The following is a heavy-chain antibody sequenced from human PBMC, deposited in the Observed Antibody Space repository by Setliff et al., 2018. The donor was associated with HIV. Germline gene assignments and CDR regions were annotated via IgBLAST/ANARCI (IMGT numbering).Heavy chain of an antibody. V-gene: IGHV1-8*01. CDR1: GYTFSTYD. CDR2: MSPKNNGS. J-gene: IGHJ6*02. CDR3: ARGRYNSRIDV. D-gene: IGHD5-18*01. Sequence: ASVKVSCKASGYTFSTYDFNWVRQAAGQGLEWMGWMSPKNNGSGFAQKFQARLTMTWNTSTNTAYMELRSLTSDATAVYSCARGRYNSRIDVWGQGTTVTVSS.